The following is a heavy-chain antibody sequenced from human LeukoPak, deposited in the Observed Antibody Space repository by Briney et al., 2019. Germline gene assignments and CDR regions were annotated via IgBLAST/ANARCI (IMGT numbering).Heavy chain of an antibody. D-gene: IGHD3-16*01. CDR3: VKSGGE. J-gene: IGHJ4*02. CDR2: ISGSSGTT. V-gene: IGHV3-23*01. CDR1: GFTLSTYV. Sequence: GGSLRLSCAASGFTLSTYVMNWVRHAPGKGLERVRGISGSSGTTYYADSVKGRLTTSRDNSKNTLYLQMNSLRAEDTVIYYCVKSGGEWGQGILVTVSS.